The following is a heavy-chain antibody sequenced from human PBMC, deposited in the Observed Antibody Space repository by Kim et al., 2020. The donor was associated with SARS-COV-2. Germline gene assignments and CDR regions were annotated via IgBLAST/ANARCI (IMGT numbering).Heavy chain of an antibody. J-gene: IGHJ4*02. CDR2: ISSSSSYI. D-gene: IGHD5-12*01. CDR1: GFTFSSYN. CDR3: ARGGDIVAMIRNYFDS. V-gene: IGHV3-21*01. Sequence: GGSLRLSCAASGFTFSSYNMNWVRQAPGKGLEWVSSISSSSSYIYYADSVKGRFTISRDNAKNSLYLQMNSLRAEDTAVYYCARGGDIVAMIRNYFDSWGQGTLVTVSS.